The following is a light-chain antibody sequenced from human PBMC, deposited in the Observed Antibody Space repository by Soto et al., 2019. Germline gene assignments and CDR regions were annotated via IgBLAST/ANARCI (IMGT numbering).Light chain of an antibody. J-gene: IGLJ2*01. V-gene: IGLV4-69*01. CDR1: SGHSSYA. Sequence: QAVLTQSPSASAFLGASVKLTCTLSSGHSSYAIAWYQQQPEKGPRYLMKLNSDGSHSKGDGIPDRFSGSSSGAQRYLTISGLQSEDGDDHYCQTWGTGIQVFGGGTKLTVL. CDR3: QTWGTGIQV. CDR2: LNSDGSH.